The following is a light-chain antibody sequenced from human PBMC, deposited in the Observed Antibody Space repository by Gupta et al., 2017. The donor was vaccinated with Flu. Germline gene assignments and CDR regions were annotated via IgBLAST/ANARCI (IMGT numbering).Light chain of an antibody. Sequence: TITLTCAYSSGEVTTSDYPNRFQHNPGHPPRPLIHSTTNRHSWTPARFSGSLVGGKAVLTLSDVQPEDEADYYCLLYFGGSRGVFGGGTKLTVL. J-gene: IGLJ3*02. CDR3: LLYFGGSRGV. CDR1: SGEVTTSDY. V-gene: IGLV7-43*01. CDR2: STT.